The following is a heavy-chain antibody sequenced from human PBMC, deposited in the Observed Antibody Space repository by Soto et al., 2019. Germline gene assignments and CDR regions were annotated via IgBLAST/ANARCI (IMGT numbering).Heavy chain of an antibody. J-gene: IGHJ4*02. Sequence: PGGSLRLSCAASGFTFSSYSMNWVRQAPGKGLEWVSSISSSSSYIYYADSVKGRFTISRDNAKNTLYVQMNSLTAEDTAVYHCTREYTSSRYFDYWGQGALVTVSS. CDR1: GFTFSSYS. CDR2: ISSSSSYI. CDR3: TREYTSSRYFDY. V-gene: IGHV3-21*01. D-gene: IGHD6-13*01.